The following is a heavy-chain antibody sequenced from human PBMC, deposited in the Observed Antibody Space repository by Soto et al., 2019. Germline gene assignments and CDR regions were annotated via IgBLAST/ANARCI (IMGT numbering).Heavy chain of an antibody. Sequence: PSETLSLTCTVSGGSVSSGSYYWSWIRQPPGKGLEWIGYIYYTGSTNYNPSLKSRLTISLDTSKNQFSLKLSSVTAADTAMYYCARASLQVLANIDPWGQGTLVTVSS. V-gene: IGHV4-61*01. J-gene: IGHJ5*02. CDR1: GGSVSSGSYY. CDR2: IYYTGST. CDR3: ARASLQVLANIDP. D-gene: IGHD3-3*01.